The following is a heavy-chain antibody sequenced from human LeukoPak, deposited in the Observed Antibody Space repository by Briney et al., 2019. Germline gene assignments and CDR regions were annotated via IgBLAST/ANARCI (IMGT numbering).Heavy chain of an antibody. V-gene: IGHV1-69*04. CDR3: ARDITNERFAESTDGG. D-gene: IGHD3-16*01. CDR1: GGSFGSFA. J-gene: IGHJ4*02. Sequence: SVKVSCKASGGSFGSFAISWVRQARGHGLEWMGRIIPILQITNYAPKFQGRITLTAGTSTGSAYLELRSLSPDDTAFYYCARDITNERFAESTDGGWGQGTLVTVSS. CDR2: IIPILQIT.